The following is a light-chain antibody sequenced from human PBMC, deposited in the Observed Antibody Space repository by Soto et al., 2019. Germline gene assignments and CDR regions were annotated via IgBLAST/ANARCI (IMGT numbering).Light chain of an antibody. CDR1: QSVSSSY. V-gene: IGKV3-20*01. Sequence: EIVLTQPPGTLSLSPGERATLSCRASQSVSSSYLAWYQQKPGQAPRLLIYGASSRATGIPDRFSGSGSGTDFTLTISRLEPEDFAVYYCQQYGSSPGTFGQGTKVE. CDR2: GAS. CDR3: QQYGSSPGT. J-gene: IGKJ1*01.